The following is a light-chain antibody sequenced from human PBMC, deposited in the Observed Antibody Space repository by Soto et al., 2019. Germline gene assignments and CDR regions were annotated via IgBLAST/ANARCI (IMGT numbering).Light chain of an antibody. J-gene: IGKJ4*01. CDR3: LHAISFPLT. V-gene: IGKV1D-12*01. CDR2: TSS. CDR1: QTVNRW. Sequence: DIQMTQSPSSVSASVGDRVTITCRASQTVNRWVAGYQQKPGKAPNLLIYTSSILQSGGPSSFSGSGVGTDFTLTISSLQPEYFATYYCLHAISFPLTFGGGTKVEIK.